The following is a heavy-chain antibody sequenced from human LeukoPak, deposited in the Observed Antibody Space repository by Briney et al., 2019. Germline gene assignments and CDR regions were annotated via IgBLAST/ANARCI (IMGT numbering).Heavy chain of an antibody. J-gene: IGHJ4*02. CDR3: ARDRDYGELLY. CDR2: ISAYNGNS. Sequence: ASVKVSCKASGYTFTSYGISWVRQAPGQGLEWMGWISAYNGNSNYAQKLQGRVTMTTDTSTSTAYMELRSLRSDDTAVYYRARDRDYGELLYWGQGTLVTVSS. V-gene: IGHV1-18*01. D-gene: IGHD4-17*01. CDR1: GYTFTSYG.